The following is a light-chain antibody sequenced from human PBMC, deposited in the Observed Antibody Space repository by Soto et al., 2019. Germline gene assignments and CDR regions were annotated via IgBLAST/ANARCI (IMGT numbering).Light chain of an antibody. CDR2: GAS. V-gene: IGKV3-20*01. Sequence: EIVLTQSPGTLSVAPEERATLSCRASQSVTRNYLAWYQQRPGQAPRLLIYGASNRATGVPDRFSGSGSGTDFTLTISRLEPEDCAVYYCQQYDRSPLTFGGGTKVEIK. CDR3: QQYDRSPLT. J-gene: IGKJ4*01. CDR1: QSVTRNY.